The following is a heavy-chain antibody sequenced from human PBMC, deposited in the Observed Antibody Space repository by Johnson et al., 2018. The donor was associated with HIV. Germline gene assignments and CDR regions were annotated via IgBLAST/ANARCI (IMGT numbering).Heavy chain of an antibody. Sequence: VQLVESGGGSAQPGGSLRLSCAASGFNFGSYAMTWVRQAPGKGLEWVSAISGNGGDTYFADSVKGRFTISRDNSKNTLYLQMNSLRAEDTAVYYCAKDLGVVVPAAPGDAFDIWGQGTMVTVSS. D-gene: IGHD2-2*01. CDR2: ISGNGGDT. V-gene: IGHV3-23*04. CDR1: GFNFGSYA. CDR3: AKDLGVVVPAAPGDAFDI. J-gene: IGHJ3*02.